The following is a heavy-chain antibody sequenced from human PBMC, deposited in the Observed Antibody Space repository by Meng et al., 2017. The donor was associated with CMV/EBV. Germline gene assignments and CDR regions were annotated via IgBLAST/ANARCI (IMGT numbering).Heavy chain of an antibody. Sequence: GESLKISCAASGFTFSNYWMHWVRQPPGKGLVWVSRIISDGSSTNYADSVKGRSTISRDNAKNTLYLQMNSLRAEDTAVYYCARDGQRTTLTPFDYWGQGTLVTVSS. J-gene: IGHJ4*02. CDR2: IISDGSST. CDR3: ARDGQRTTLTPFDY. CDR1: GFTFSNYW. D-gene: IGHD4-17*01. V-gene: IGHV3-74*01.